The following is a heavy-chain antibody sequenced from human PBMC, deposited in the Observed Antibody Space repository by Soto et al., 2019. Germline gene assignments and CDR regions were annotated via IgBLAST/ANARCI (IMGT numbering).Heavy chain of an antibody. CDR1: GYSFTSYW. D-gene: IGHD5-18*01. J-gene: IGHJ6*02. Sequence: GESLKISCKGSGYSFTSYWISWVRQMPGKGLEWMGRIDPSDSYTNYSPSFQGHVTISADKSINTAYLQWSSLRASDTAMYYCARGIQFYYYGMDVWGQGTTVTVSS. V-gene: IGHV5-10-1*01. CDR2: IDPSDSYT. CDR3: ARGIQFYYYGMDV.